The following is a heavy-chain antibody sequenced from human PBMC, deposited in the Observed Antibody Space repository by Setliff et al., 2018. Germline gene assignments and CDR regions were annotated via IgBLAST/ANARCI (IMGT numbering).Heavy chain of an antibody. Sequence: PSETLSLTCTVSGGSISVYYWTWFRQPPGKGLEWIGHIYTSGNTDYSPSLKSRVTISVDTSKNQFSLKLSSVTAADTAVYYCAMTGDRGYSGYERWGQGTLVTVSS. D-gene: IGHD5-12*01. J-gene: IGHJ4*02. CDR2: IYTSGNT. V-gene: IGHV4-4*08. CDR3: AMTGDRGYSGYER. CDR1: GGSISVYY.